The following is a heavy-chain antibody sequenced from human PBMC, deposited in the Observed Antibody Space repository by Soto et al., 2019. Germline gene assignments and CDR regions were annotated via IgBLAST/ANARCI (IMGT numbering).Heavy chain of an antibody. D-gene: IGHD5-12*01. CDR3: ARDLEGGGFY. Sequence: PGGALRLSCAASGFTFSNAWMNWVRQDPGKGLEWVGRIKSKTDGGTTDYAAPVKGRFTISRDDSKNTLYLQMNSLRAEDTAVYYCARDLEGGGFYWGQGTLVTVSS. CDR2: IKSKTDGGTT. V-gene: IGHV3-15*07. CDR1: GFTFSNAW. J-gene: IGHJ4*02.